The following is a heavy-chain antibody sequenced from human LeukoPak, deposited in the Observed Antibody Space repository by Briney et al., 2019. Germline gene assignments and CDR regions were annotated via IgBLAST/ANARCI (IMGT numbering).Heavy chain of an antibody. Sequence: PSETLSLTCTVSGGSISTYYWTWIRQPPGKGLEWIGYINYNGRTDYKPSLKSRVTISLDTSKNQFSLKLSSVTAADTAVYYCAKRGYYFDSSAYVAPTADSWGQGTLVTVSS. CDR1: GGSISTYY. J-gene: IGHJ4*02. CDR3: AKRGYYFDSSAYVAPTADS. V-gene: IGHV4-59*01. D-gene: IGHD3-22*01. CDR2: INYNGRT.